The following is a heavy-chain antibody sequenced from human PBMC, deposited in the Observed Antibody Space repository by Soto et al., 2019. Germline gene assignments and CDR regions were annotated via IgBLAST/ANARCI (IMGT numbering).Heavy chain of an antibody. CDR1: GGTFSSYA. CDR3: ASGYYYGSGSYSQPDY. CDR2: IIPIFGTA. D-gene: IGHD3-10*01. V-gene: IGHV1-69*13. J-gene: IGHJ4*02. Sequence: SVKVSCKASGGTFSSYAISWVRQAPGQGLEWMGGIIPIFGTANYAQKFQGRVTITADESTSTAYMELSSLRSEDTAVYYCASGYYYGSGSYSQPDYWGQGTLVTVSS.